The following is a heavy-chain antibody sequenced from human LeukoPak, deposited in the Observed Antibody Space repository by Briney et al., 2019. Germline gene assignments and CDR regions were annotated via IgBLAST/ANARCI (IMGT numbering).Heavy chain of an antibody. CDR1: GFTFSSYS. J-gene: IGHJ6*03. D-gene: IGHD2-15*01. Sequence: PGGSLRLPCAASGFTFSSYSMNWVRQAPGKGLEWVSSISSSSSYIYYADSVKGRFTISRDNAKNSLYLQMNSLRAEDTAVYYCARGPPYRYCSGGSCYSYYYMDVWGKGTTVTVSS. CDR3: ARGPPYRYCSGGSCYSYYYMDV. V-gene: IGHV3-21*01. CDR2: ISSSSSYI.